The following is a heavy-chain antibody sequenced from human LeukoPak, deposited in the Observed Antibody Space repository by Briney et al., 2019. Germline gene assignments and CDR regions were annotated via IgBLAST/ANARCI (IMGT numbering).Heavy chain of an antibody. D-gene: IGHD3-10*01. V-gene: IGHV4-30-2*01. CDR3: ARDRGVRGIKH. CDR1: GGSISSGGYY. CDR2: IYHSGST. J-gene: IGHJ1*01. Sequence: SETLSLTCTVSGGSISSGGYYWSWIRKPPGKGLEWIGYIYHSGSTYYNPSLKSRVTISVDRSKKQFSLKLSSVTAADTAVYYCARDRGVRGIKHWGQGTLVTVSS.